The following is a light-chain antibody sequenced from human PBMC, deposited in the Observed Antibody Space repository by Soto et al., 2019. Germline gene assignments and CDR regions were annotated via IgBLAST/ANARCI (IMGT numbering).Light chain of an antibody. CDR1: SSDVGGYNY. Sequence: QSALTQPASVSGSPGQSITISCTGTSSDVGGYNYVSWYQQHPGKAPKVMIYEVSNRPSGVSNRFSGSKSGNTASLTISGLQAEDEADYYCSSYTSSSTYVFSTYVFGTGTKRTVL. V-gene: IGLV2-14*01. J-gene: IGLJ1*01. CDR3: SSYTSSSTYVFSTYV. CDR2: EVS.